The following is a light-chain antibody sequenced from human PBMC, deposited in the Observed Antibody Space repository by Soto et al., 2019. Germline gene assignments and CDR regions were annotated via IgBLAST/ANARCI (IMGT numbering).Light chain of an antibody. Sequence: SQRTQSPSTLSASVGDRVTITCRASQSISGWLAWYQQKPGKAPKLLIYDASSLESGVPSRFSGSGSGTEFTLTISSLQPDDFATYYCQQYNSYSQTFGQGTKVDI. CDR2: DAS. J-gene: IGKJ1*01. CDR3: QQYNSYSQT. V-gene: IGKV1-5*01. CDR1: QSISGW.